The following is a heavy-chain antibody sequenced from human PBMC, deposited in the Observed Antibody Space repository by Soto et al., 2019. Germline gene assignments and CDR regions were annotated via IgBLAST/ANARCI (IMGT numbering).Heavy chain of an antibody. CDR1: GFTFSSYA. CDR3: AGDRCSGGSCYLDF. CDR2: ISHDGSNK. V-gene: IGHV3-30-3*01. J-gene: IGHJ4*02. D-gene: IGHD2-15*01. Sequence: ESGGGVVQPGRSLRLSCAASGFTFSSYAMHWVRQAPGKGLEWVAVISHDGSNKYYADSVKGRFTVSRDNSKNTLYLQMNSLRADDTAVYYCAGDRCSGGSCYLDFWGRGTLVTVSS.